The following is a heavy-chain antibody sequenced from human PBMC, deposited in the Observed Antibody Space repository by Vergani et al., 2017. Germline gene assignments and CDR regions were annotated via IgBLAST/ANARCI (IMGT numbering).Heavy chain of an antibody. CDR3: ARSSGYYSYYFDF. CDR2: IIPIFGTT. V-gene: IGHV1-69*13. J-gene: IGHJ4*02. Sequence: QGQLAQSGAEVKKPGSSVKVSCKASGGTFSSNSISWVRQAPGQGLEWMVRIIPIFGTTSYAQKFQGRVTILADESTSTAYMELSSLRSEDTAVYYCARSSGYYSYYFDFWGQGTLVTVSS. D-gene: IGHD3-22*01. CDR1: GGTFSSNS.